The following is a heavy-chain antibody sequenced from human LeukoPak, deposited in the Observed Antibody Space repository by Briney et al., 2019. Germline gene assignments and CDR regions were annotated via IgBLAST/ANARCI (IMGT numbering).Heavy chain of an antibody. V-gene: IGHV1-69*01. D-gene: IGHD6-13*01. J-gene: IGHJ4*02. CDR3: AREGQAAGTSFFDY. CDR2: IIPIFGTA. Sequence: GSSVKVSCKASGGTFSSYAISWVRQAPGQGLEWMGGIIPIFGTANYAQKFQGRVTITADESTSTAYMELSSLRSEDTAVYYCAREGQAAGTSFFDYWGQGTLVTVSS. CDR1: GGTFSSYA.